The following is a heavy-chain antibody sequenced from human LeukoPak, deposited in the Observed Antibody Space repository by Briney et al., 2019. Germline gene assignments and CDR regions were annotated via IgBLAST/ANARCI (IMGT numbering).Heavy chain of an antibody. V-gene: IGHV1-18*01. D-gene: IGHD3-22*01. Sequence: ASVKVSCKASGYTFTSCGISWVRQAPGQGLEWMRWISAYNGNTNYAQKLQGRVTMTTDTSTSTAYMELRSLRSDDTAVYYCAILNSSGYYYSYYYFDYWGQGTLVTVSS. CDR3: AILNSSGYYYSYYYFDY. CDR2: ISAYNGNT. CDR1: GYTFTSCG. J-gene: IGHJ4*02.